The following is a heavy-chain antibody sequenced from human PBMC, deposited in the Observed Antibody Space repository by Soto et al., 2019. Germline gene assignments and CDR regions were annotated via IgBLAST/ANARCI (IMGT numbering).Heavy chain of an antibody. Sequence: PGGSLRLSCAASGFTFSDYYMSWIRQAPGKGLEWVSYISSSSSYTNYADSVKGRFTISRDNAKNSLYLQMNSLRAEDTAVYYCVRASWNYYYYGMDIWGQGTTVTVSS. J-gene: IGHJ6*02. D-gene: IGHD1-1*01. CDR2: ISSSSSYT. CDR1: GFTFSDYY. V-gene: IGHV3-11*03. CDR3: VRASWNYYYYGMDI.